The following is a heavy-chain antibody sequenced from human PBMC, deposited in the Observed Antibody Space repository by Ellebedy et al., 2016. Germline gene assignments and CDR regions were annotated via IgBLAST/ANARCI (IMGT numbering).Heavy chain of an antibody. D-gene: IGHD3-10*01. V-gene: IGHV1-18*01. CDR2: ISAYNGNT. Sequence: ASVKVSCXASGYTFTSYGISWVRQAPGQGLEWMGWISAYNGNTNYAQKLQGRVTMTTDTSTSTAYMELRSLRSDDTAVYYCARDLAYYGSGSTLYSYYGMDVWGQGTTVTVSS. CDR1: GYTFTSYG. J-gene: IGHJ6*02. CDR3: ARDLAYYGSGSTLYSYYGMDV.